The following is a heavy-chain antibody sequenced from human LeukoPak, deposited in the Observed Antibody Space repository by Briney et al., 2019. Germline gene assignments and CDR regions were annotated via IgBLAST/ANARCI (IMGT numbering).Heavy chain of an antibody. CDR1: GFTFSSYE. D-gene: IGHD6-6*01. J-gene: IGHJ4*02. Sequence: GGSLRLSCAASGFTFSSYEMNWVRQAPGKGLEWVSYISSSGSTIYYADSVKGRFTISRDNAKNSLCLQMNSLRAEDTAVYYCARDLYSSSYRDYWGQGTLVTVSS. V-gene: IGHV3-48*03. CDR2: ISSSGSTI. CDR3: ARDLYSSSYRDY.